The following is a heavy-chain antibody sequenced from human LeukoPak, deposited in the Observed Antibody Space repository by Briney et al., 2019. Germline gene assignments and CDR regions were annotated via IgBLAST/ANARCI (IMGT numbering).Heavy chain of an antibody. CDR1: GFTVSSNH. CDR2: IYSGGST. CDR3: ARDYYGSGWYGDY. V-gene: IGHV3-53*01. D-gene: IGHD6-19*01. J-gene: IGHJ4*02. Sequence: GGSLRLSCAASGFTVSSNHMSWVRQAPGKGLEWVSVIYSGGSTYYADSVKGRFTLSRDNAKNSLFLQMNSLRAEDTAVYYCARDYYGSGWYGDYWGQGTLVTVSS.